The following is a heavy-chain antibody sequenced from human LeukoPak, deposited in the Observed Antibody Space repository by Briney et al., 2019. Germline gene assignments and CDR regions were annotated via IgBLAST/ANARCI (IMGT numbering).Heavy chain of an antibody. CDR3: ARVGRSGSPFDY. V-gene: IGHV3-13*01. Sequence: GGSLRLSCAASGFTFSSYDMHWVRQATGKGLEWVSAIGTAGDTYYPGSVKGRLTISRENAKNSLYLQMNSLRAGDTAVYYCARVGRSGSPFDYWGQGTLVTVSS. J-gene: IGHJ4*02. CDR1: GFTFSSYD. CDR2: IGTAGDT. D-gene: IGHD1-26*01.